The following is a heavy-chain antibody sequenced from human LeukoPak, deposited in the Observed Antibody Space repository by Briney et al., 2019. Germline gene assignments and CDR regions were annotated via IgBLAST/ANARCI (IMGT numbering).Heavy chain of an antibody. V-gene: IGHV4-59*08. CDR2: IYYSGST. Sequence: SETLPLTCTVSGGSISSYYWSWIRQPPGKGLEWIGYIYYSGSTNYNPSLKSRVTISVDTSKNQFSLKLSSVTAADTALDYCAKLGGYYYGSGRSHDYWGQGTLVTVSS. CDR1: GGSISSYY. J-gene: IGHJ4*02. D-gene: IGHD3-10*01. CDR3: AKLGGYYYGSGRSHDY.